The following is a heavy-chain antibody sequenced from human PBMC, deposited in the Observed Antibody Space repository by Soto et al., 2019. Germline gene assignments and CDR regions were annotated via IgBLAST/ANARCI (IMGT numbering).Heavy chain of an antibody. V-gene: IGHV3-11*06. CDR1: GFNFSDYY. CDR3: ARGLGGSYFIAY. Sequence: PGGSLRLSCAGSGFNFSDYYMTWIRQAPGKGLEWISYISTNSRYIKYADSIKGRFTISRDNAKSSLYLQMNSLRAEDTAIYYCARGLGGSYFIAYWGQGTLVTVSS. J-gene: IGHJ4*02. D-gene: IGHD3-10*01. CDR2: ISTNSRYI.